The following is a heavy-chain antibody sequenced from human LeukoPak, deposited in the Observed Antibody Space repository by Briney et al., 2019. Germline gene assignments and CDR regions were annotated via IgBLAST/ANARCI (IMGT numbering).Heavy chain of an antibody. J-gene: IGHJ4*02. V-gene: IGHV4-39*07. Sequence: SETLSLTCTVSGGSLSSSSYYWGWTRQPPGKGLEWIGSIYYSGSTYYNPSLKTRAPISVAMSKTQFSLKLTSVTAAARAVYYCARNFGDILTGDPTAYFDYWGQGTLVTVSS. D-gene: IGHD3-9*01. CDR2: IYYSGST. CDR1: GGSLSSSSYY. CDR3: ARNFGDILTGDPTAYFDY.